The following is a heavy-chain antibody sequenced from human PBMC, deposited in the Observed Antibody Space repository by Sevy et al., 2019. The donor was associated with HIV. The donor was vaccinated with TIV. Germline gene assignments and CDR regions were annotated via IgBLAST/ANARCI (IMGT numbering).Heavy chain of an antibody. CDR3: ARGDTVLPTGGFDI. CDR1: GDSISNGEYY. Sequence: TLSLTCTVSGDSISNGEYYWTWIRQHPGKGLEWIGYIYYTGSTYYNPSLESRVTMSVDMAKNQLSLKLTSVTAADTAMYYCARGDTVLPTGGFDIWGRGTLVTVSS. V-gene: IGHV4-31*03. CDR2: IYYTGST. J-gene: IGHJ2*01. D-gene: IGHD2-8*02.